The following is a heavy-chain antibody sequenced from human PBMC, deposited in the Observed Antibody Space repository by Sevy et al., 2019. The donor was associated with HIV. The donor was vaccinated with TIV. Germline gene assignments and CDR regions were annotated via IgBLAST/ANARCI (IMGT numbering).Heavy chain of an antibody. V-gene: IGHV3-21*01. Sequence: GGSLRLSCAASGFTFSTSTMNWVRQAPGKGLEWVSLMTSSGSYIFYADSVKGRFTISRDKAKNSVFLQMNSLRVEDTAVYYCVRDGWNYWGQGTLVTVSS. CDR1: GFTFSTST. D-gene: IGHD2-15*01. CDR3: VRDGWNY. J-gene: IGHJ4*02. CDR2: MTSSGSYI.